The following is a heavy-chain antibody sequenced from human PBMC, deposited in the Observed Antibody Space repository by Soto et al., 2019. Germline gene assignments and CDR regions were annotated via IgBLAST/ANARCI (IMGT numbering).Heavy chain of an antibody. CDR1: GFTFDDYA. V-gene: IGHV3-9*01. D-gene: IGHD1-26*01. CDR3: AKDRGATLDAFDI. CDR2: ISWNSGSI. Sequence: PGGSLRLSCAASGFTFDDYAMHWVRQAPGKGLEWVSGISWNSGSIGYADSVKGRFTISRDNAKNSLYLQMNSLRAEDTALYYCAKDRGATLDAFDIWGQGTMVTVSS. J-gene: IGHJ3*02.